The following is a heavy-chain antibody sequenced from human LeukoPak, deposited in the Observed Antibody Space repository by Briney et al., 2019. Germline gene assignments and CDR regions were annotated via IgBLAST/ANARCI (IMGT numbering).Heavy chain of an antibody. CDR3: ARRIDYFYGMDV. V-gene: IGHV4-39*01. J-gene: IGHJ6*02. CDR2: IYYSGST. CDR1: GGSISSSSYY. Sequence: SETLSLTCTVSGGSISSSSYYWGWIRQPPGKGLEWIGSIYYSGSTYYNPSLKSRVTISVDTSKNQFSLKLSSVTAADTAVYYCARRIDYFYGMDVWGQGTTVTVSS.